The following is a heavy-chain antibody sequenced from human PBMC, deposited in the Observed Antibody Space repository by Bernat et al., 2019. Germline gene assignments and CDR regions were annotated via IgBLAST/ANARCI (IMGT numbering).Heavy chain of an antibody. Sequence: QVQLQESGPGLVKPSGTLSLTCAVSGGSISSSNWWSWVRQPPGKGLEWIGEIYHSGSTNQNPSLKSRIIISVDKSNNQFSLKLTSVTAADTAVYHCARKTTMFDAFDVWGQGTMVTVSS. CDR1: GGSISSSNW. V-gene: IGHV4-4*02. CDR2: IYHSGST. J-gene: IGHJ3*01. D-gene: IGHD3-10*02. CDR3: ARKTTMFDAFDV.